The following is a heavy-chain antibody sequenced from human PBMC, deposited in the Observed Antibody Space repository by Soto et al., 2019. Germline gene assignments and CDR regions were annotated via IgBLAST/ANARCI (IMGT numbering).Heavy chain of an antibody. J-gene: IGHJ4*02. Sequence: GGSLRLSCAASDFDFSSYGIHWVRQAPGKGLEWVAASSYDGRETFYADSAKGRFTVSKEMSKNTAFLQMNALRHEDTAVYFCARDSGWPILNFDNWGQGTPVTVS. CDR1: DFDFSSYG. CDR3: ARDSGWPILNFDN. D-gene: IGHD3-10*01. V-gene: IGHV3-30*03. CDR2: SSYDGRET.